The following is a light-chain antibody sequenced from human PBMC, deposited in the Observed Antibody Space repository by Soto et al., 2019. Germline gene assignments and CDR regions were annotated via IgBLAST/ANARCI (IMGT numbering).Light chain of an antibody. Sequence: EIVLTQSPGTLSLSPGERATLSCRASQSVSSSYLAWYQQKPGQAPRLLIYGASSRATGIPDRFSGSGSGTDFTLTISRLEPEDFAVYYCQYYDTFRTFGQGTKVDI. CDR1: QSVSSSY. CDR2: GAS. J-gene: IGKJ1*01. V-gene: IGKV3-20*01. CDR3: QYYDTFRT.